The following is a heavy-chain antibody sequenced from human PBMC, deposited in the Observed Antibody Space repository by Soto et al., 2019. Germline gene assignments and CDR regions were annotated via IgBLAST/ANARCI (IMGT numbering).Heavy chain of an antibody. CDR1: GFTFSNAW. Sequence: PGGSLRLSCAASGFTFSNAWMNWVRQAPGKGLEWVGRIKSKTDGGTTDYAAPVKGRFTISRDDSKNTLYLQMNSLKTEDTAVYYCTTASPGSQYYDFWSGYYDFDYWGQGTLVTVSS. CDR2: IKSKTDGGTT. D-gene: IGHD3-3*01. J-gene: IGHJ4*02. V-gene: IGHV3-15*07. CDR3: TTASPGSQYYDFWSGYYDFDY.